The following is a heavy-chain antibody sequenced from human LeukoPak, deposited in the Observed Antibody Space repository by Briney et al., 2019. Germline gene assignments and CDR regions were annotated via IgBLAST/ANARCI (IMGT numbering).Heavy chain of an antibody. CDR2: IIPIFGTA. J-gene: IGHJ4*02. D-gene: IGHD4-17*01. V-gene: IGHV1-69*13. Sequence: SVKVSCKASGGTFSSHAISWVRQAPGQGLEWMGGIIPIFGTANYAQKFQGRVTITADESTSTAYMELSSLRSEDTAVYYCVRDGRRYGDSTLFDYWGQGTLVTVSS. CDR1: GGTFSSHA. CDR3: VRDGRRYGDSTLFDY.